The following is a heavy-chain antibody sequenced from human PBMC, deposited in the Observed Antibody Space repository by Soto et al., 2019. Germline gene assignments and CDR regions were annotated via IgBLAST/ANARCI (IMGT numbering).Heavy chain of an antibody. CDR2: INPSGGST. V-gene: IGHV1-46*01. CDR3: ARGGDSSGWYIPRYYYYGMDV. J-gene: IGHJ6*02. CDR1: GYTFTSYY. D-gene: IGHD6-19*01. Sequence: QVQLVQSGAEVKKPGASVKVSCKASGYTFTSYYMHWVRQAPGQGLEWMGIINPSGGSTSYAQKSQGRVTMTRDTSTSTVYMELSSLRSEDTAVYYCARGGDSSGWYIPRYYYYGMDVWGQGTTVTVSS.